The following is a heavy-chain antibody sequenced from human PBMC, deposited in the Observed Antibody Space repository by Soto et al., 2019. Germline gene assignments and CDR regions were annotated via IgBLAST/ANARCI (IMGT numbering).Heavy chain of an antibody. V-gene: IGHV3-66*01. D-gene: IGHD2-2*01. CDR2: IYSAGTT. Sequence: GSLRLSCAASGFTVSHNYMTWVRQAPGKGLEWVSIIYSAGTTYYADSVKDRFIISRDNSKNTLYLLMNSLRAEDAAVYYCATRLEYQLLSTFDVWGPGTMVTVSS. CDR3: ATRLEYQLLSTFDV. CDR1: GFTVSHNY. J-gene: IGHJ3*01.